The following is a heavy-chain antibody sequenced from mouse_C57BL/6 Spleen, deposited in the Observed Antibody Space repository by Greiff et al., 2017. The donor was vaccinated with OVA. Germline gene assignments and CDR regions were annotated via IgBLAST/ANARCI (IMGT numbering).Heavy chain of an antibody. CDR2: ISSGSSTI. CDR3: ARGYYGNLYAMDY. CDR1: GFTFSDYG. Sequence: EVHLVESGGGLVKPGGSLKLSCAASGFTFSDYGMHWVRQAPEKGLEWVAYISSGSSTIYYADTVKGRFTITRDNAKNTLFLQMTSLRSGDTAMYYCARGYYGNLYAMDYWGQGTSVTVSA. J-gene: IGHJ4*01. D-gene: IGHD2-1*01. V-gene: IGHV5-17*01.